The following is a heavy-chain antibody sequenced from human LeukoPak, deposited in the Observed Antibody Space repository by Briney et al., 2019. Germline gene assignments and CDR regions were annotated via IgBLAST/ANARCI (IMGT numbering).Heavy chain of an antibody. V-gene: IGHV3-48*04. CDR1: AFTFNDDS. CDR3: ARVMDTAMSALDY. Sequence: GGSLRLSCAAAAFTFNDDSMNWVRQAPGKGLEWISYISGHGKITFYADSVKGRFTISRDNAKNTVFLQMNNLRAEDTAVYYCARVMDTAMSALDYWGQGTLVTVSS. D-gene: IGHD5-18*01. CDR2: ISGHGKIT. J-gene: IGHJ4*02.